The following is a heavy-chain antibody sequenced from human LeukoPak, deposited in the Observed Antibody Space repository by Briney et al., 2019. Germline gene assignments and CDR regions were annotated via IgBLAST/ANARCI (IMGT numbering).Heavy chain of an antibody. CDR2: ISYDGSNK. V-gene: IGHV3-30*04. CDR3: ASLSYYYGSGS. Sequence: GGSLRLSCAASGFTFSSYAMHWVRQAPGKGLEWVAVISYDGSNKYYADSVKGRFTISRDNSKNTLYLQMNSLRAEDTAVYYCASLSYYYGSGSWGQGTLVTVSS. J-gene: IGHJ4*02. CDR1: GFTFSSYA. D-gene: IGHD3-10*01.